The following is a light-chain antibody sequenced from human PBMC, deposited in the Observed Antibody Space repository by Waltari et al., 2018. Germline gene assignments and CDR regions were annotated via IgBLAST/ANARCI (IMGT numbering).Light chain of an antibody. CDR2: GYN. V-gene: IGLV3-19*01. CDR3: HSRDSSASHVV. Sequence: SSELTQDPAVSVALGQTVKMTCQGDSLRTSYASWYQQKPGQAPVLVLFGYNKRPSGIPDRVSAYNSGTTSSLTSTGAQAEDEADYYCHSRDSSASHVVFGGGTKLTVL. J-gene: IGLJ3*02. CDR1: SLRTSY.